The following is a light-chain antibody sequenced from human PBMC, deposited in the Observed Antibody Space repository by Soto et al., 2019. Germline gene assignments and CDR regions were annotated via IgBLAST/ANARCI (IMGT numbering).Light chain of an antibody. CDR1: QTVTSSY. CDR3: QHYGISPFT. Sequence: EIVLTQSPGTLSLSPGERATLSCRASQTVTSSYLAWYQQKPGQAPRLLIYGASSMATGIPDRFSGSGSGTDFTLTISRLEPEDFAVYYCQHYGISPFTFGPGTKVEFK. CDR2: GAS. V-gene: IGKV3-20*01. J-gene: IGKJ3*01.